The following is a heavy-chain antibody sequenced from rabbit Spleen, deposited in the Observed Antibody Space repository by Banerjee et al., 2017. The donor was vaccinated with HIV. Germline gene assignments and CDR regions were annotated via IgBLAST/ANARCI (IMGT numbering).Heavy chain of an antibody. D-gene: IGHD1-1*01. CDR1: GFSFGDRDV. CDR2: INAATGKP. Sequence: QEQLVESGGGLVQPTGSLTLTCKASGFSFGDRDVMCWVRQAPGKGLEWIACINAATGKPVYATWAKGRFTISRTSSTTVTLRMTSLTAADRAAYFCARDLVGVIGWNFYLWGQGTLVTVS. J-gene: IGHJ4*01. V-gene: IGHV1S45*01. CDR3: ARDLVGVIGWNFYL.